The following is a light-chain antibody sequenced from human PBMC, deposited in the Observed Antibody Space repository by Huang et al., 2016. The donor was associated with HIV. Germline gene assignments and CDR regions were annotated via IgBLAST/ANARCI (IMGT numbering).Light chain of an antibody. J-gene: IGKJ5*01. CDR3: MQGTHWPRS. CDR2: KVS. Sequence: DVVMPQSPLSLPVTLGQPASISCRSSQSLVHSDGNTYLNWFQQRPGQSPRRLIYKVSNRDSGVPDRFSGSGSGTDFTLKISRVEAEDVGVYYCMQGTHWPRSFGQGTRLEIK. CDR1: QSLVHSDGNTY. V-gene: IGKV2-30*02.